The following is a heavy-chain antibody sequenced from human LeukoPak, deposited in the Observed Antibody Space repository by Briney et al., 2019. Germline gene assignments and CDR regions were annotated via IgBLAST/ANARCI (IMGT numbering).Heavy chain of an antibody. Sequence: GGSLRLSCAASGFTFSSYAMSWVRQAPGKGLEWVSAISGSAATTYYADSVKGRFTISRDNSKNTLYVQMDSLRGDDTAVYYCAKNGKYQLLGSWCDSWGHGTLVTVSS. CDR3: AKNGKYQLLGSWCDS. CDR2: ISGSAATT. V-gene: IGHV3-23*01. D-gene: IGHD2-2*01. CDR1: GFTFSSYA. J-gene: IGHJ5*01.